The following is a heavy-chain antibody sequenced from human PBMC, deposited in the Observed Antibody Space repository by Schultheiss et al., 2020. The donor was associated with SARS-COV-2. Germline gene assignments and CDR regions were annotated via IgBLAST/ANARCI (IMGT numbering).Heavy chain of an antibody. Sequence: GGSLRLSCAASGFTFSSYSVNWVRQAPGKGLEWVSSISNSGGYIYYADSVKGRFTISRDNARNSLYLQMNSLRAEDTAVYYCARDRDSWYFDLWGRGTLVTVSS. V-gene: IGHV3-21*01. CDR3: ARDRDSWYFDL. J-gene: IGHJ2*01. CDR2: ISNSGGYI. CDR1: GFTFSSYS.